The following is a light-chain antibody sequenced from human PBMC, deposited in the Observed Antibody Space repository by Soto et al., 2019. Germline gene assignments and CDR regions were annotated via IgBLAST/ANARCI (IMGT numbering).Light chain of an antibody. V-gene: IGLV2-14*03. CDR1: SSDVGYYNY. CDR2: DVS. J-gene: IGLJ1*01. CDR3: SSYTRSNTYV. Sequence: QSVLTQPASVSGSPGQSITISCTGTSSDVGYYNYISWYQQHPGKAPTLMIYDVSNRPSGVSNRFSGSKSGNTASLTISGLQAEDDADYYCSSYTRSNTYVFGTGTKLTVL.